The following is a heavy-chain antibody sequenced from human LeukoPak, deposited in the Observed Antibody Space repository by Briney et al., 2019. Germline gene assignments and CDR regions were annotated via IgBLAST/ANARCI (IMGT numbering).Heavy chain of an antibody. CDR3: ASLPPPTKNYYDSSGPDY. D-gene: IGHD3-22*01. V-gene: IGHV1-69*13. CDR2: IIPIFGTA. Sequence: ASVKVSCKASGGTFSSYAISWVRQAPGQGLEWMGGIIPIFGTANYAQKFQGRATITADESTSTAYMELSSLRSEDTAVYYCASLPPPTKNYYDSSGPDYWGQGTLVTVSS. J-gene: IGHJ4*02. CDR1: GGTFSSYA.